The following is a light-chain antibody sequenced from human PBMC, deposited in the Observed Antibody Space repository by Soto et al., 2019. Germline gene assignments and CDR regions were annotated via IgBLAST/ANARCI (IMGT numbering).Light chain of an antibody. CDR2: GAS. J-gene: IGKJ1*01. CDR3: QQYVSTPWT. V-gene: IGKV3-20*01. CDR1: QSVSNNY. Sequence: EIVLTQSPGTLSLSPGERATLSCRASQSVSNNYLAWYQQRPSQAPRLLIYGASSRTTGIPDRFSGSGSGTDFTLTISRLEPEDFAVYFCQQYVSTPWTFGQGTKVDIK.